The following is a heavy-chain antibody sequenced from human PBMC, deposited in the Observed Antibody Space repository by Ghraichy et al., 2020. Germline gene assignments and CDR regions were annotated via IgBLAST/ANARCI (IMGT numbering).Heavy chain of an antibody. CDR3: ARGYGMDV. J-gene: IGHJ6*02. Sequence: ASVKVSCKASGDTFTRYEINWVREATGQGLEWMGRMNPNSGNTGYAQKFQGRLTMTRNTSISTAYMELSDLRSEDTAVYYCARGYGMDVWGQGTTVTVSS. CDR1: GDTFTRYE. V-gene: IGHV1-8*01. CDR2: MNPNSGNT.